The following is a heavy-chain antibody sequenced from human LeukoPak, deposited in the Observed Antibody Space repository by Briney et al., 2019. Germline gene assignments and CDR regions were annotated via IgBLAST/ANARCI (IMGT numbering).Heavy chain of an antibody. Sequence: GGSLRLSCAASGFTFSSYWMSWVRQAPGKGLEWVANIKQDGSEKYYVDSVKGRFTISRDNAKNSLYLQMNSLRAEDTAVYYCARAYSSRWNDAFDIWGQGTMVTVSS. CDR2: IKQDGSEK. D-gene: IGHD6-13*01. J-gene: IGHJ3*02. CDR3: ARAYSSRWNDAFDI. V-gene: IGHV3-7*01. CDR1: GFTFSSYW.